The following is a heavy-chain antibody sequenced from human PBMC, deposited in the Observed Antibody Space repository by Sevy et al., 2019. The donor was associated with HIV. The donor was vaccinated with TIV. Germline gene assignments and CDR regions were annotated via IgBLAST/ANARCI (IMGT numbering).Heavy chain of an antibody. J-gene: IGHJ4*02. Sequence: SETLSLTCAVSGVSISSSNWWSWGRQPPGEGLEGIGVMYHRGTTNYNPSLKSRVTMSVDKSKNHFSLQLSSVTAADTAVYYCAGVTGTDILGYYFDSWGQGTLVTVSS. V-gene: IGHV4-4*02. D-gene: IGHD3-9*01. CDR3: AGVTGTDILGYYFDS. CDR2: MYHRGTT. CDR1: GVSISSSNW.